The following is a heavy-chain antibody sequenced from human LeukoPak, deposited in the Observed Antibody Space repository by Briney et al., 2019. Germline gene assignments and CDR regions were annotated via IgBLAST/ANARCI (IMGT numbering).Heavy chain of an antibody. Sequence: SVKVSCKASGGTFSSYAISWVRQAPGQGLEWMGGIIPIFGTANYAQKFQGRVTITADKSTSTAYMELSSLRTEDTAVYYCAGVKTYCSGGGCYFDYWGQGTLVTVSS. CDR1: GGTFSSYA. V-gene: IGHV1-69*06. CDR2: IIPIFGTA. CDR3: AGVKTYCSGGGCYFDY. D-gene: IGHD2-15*01. J-gene: IGHJ4*02.